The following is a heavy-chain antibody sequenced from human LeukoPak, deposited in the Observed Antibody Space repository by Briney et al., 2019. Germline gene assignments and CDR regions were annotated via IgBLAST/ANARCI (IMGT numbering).Heavy chain of an antibody. CDR3: ARTLNFDFWSGYGLYWYFDL. J-gene: IGHJ2*01. CDR1: GYTFTTYF. D-gene: IGHD3-3*01. Sequence: GASVKVSCKASGYTFTTYFMHWVRQAPGQGLEWMGIINPSGGSTSYAQNFQDRVTMTRDTSTSTVYMELSSLRSEDTAVYYCARTLNFDFWSGYGLYWYFDLWGRGTLVTVSS. V-gene: IGHV1-46*01. CDR2: INPSGGST.